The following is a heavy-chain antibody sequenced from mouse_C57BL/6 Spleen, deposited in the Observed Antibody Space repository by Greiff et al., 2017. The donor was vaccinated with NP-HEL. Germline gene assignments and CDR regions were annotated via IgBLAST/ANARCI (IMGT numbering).Heavy chain of an antibody. J-gene: IGHJ2*01. V-gene: IGHV1-78*01. CDR1: GYTFTDHT. CDR3: ARHEGIMDYSNYFDY. Sequence: VQLQESDAELVKPGASVKISCKVSGYTFTDHTIHWMKQRPEQGLEWIGYIYPRDGSTKYNEKFKGKATLTADKSSSTVYMELSRLTSEDSAVYFCARHEGIMDYSNYFDYWGQGTTLTVSS. CDR2: IYPRDGST. D-gene: IGHD2-5*01.